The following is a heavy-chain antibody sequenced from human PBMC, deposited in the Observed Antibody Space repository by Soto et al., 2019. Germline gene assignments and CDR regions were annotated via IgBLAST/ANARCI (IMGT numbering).Heavy chain of an antibody. D-gene: IGHD6-13*01. CDR2: IYYTGST. CDR1: GDSINNYY. Sequence: SETLSLTCTVSGDSINNYYWSWIRQPPGKRLEWIGYIYYTGSTTYNPSLESRVTMSVDTSMNQFSLKLNSVNAADTAVYYCAKYRRTEAEGFTLDYWGRGTLVTV. V-gene: IGHV4-59*01. J-gene: IGHJ4*02. CDR3: AKYRRTEAEGFTLDY.